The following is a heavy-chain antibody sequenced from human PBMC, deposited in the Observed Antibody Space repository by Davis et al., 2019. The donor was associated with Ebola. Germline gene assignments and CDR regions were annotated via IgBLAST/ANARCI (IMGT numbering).Heavy chain of an antibody. Sequence: ASVKVSCKASGYTFTSYAMHWVRQAPGQRLEWMGWINAGNGNTKYSQKFQGRVTITRDTSASTAYMELSSLRSEDTAVYYCARDLLAVAGTPSDWGQGTLVTVSS. CDR1: GYTFTSYA. V-gene: IGHV1-3*01. J-gene: IGHJ4*02. D-gene: IGHD6-19*01. CDR2: INAGNGNT. CDR3: ARDLLAVAGTPSD.